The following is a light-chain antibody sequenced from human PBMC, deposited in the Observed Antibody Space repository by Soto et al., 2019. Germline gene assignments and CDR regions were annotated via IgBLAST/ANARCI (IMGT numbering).Light chain of an antibody. Sequence: EVVLTQSPATLSLSPGERATLSCRASESVNNYLAWYQQKPGQAPRLLIYDASNRATGIPARFSASGSGTDFTLTINRLDPEDFAVYYCQQYSRSPLTFGQGTKVDIK. CDR2: DAS. V-gene: IGKV3-11*01. CDR3: QQYSRSPLT. J-gene: IGKJ1*01. CDR1: ESVNNY.